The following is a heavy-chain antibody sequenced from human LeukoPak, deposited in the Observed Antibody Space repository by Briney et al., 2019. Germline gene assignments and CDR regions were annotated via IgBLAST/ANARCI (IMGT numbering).Heavy chain of an antibody. CDR2: IWYDGSNK. V-gene: IGHV3-33*08. J-gene: IGHJ3*02. D-gene: IGHD3-3*02. CDR1: GFTFSSYG. CDR3: AREYGPFRAFDI. Sequence: PGGSLRLSCAASGFTFSSYGMHWVRQAPGKGLEWVAVIWYDGSNKYYADSVKGRFTISRDNSKNTLYLQMNSLRAEDTAVYYCAREYGPFRAFDIWGQGTMVTVSS.